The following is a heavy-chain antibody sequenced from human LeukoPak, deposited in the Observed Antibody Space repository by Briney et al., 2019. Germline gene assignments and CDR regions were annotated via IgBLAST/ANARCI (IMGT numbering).Heavy chain of an antibody. D-gene: IGHD3-22*01. Sequence: PGRSLRLSCAASGFTFSSYGMHWVRQAPGRGLEWVAVIWYDGSNKYYADSVKGRFTISRDNSKNTLYLQMNSLRAEDTAVYYCAGADYYDSSGYYYDYYYGMDVWGQGTTVTVSS. V-gene: IGHV3-33*01. CDR3: AGADYYDSSGYYYDYYYGMDV. CDR1: GFTFSSYG. CDR2: IWYDGSNK. J-gene: IGHJ6*02.